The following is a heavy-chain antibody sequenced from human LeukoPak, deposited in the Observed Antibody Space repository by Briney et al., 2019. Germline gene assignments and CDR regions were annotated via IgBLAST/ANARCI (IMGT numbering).Heavy chain of an antibody. V-gene: IGHV4-34*01. D-gene: IGHD3-10*01. CDR1: GGSFSGYY. Sequence: PSETLSLTCAVYGGSFSGYYWSWIRQPPGKGLEWIGEINHSGSTNYNPSLKSRVTISLDTSKNQFSLKLSSVTAADTAVYYCARGRITMVRGVRTFDYWGQGTLVTVSS. J-gene: IGHJ4*02. CDR2: INHSGST. CDR3: ARGRITMVRGVRTFDY.